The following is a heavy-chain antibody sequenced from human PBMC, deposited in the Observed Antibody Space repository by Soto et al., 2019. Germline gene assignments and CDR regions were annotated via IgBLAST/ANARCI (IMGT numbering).Heavy chain of an antibody. CDR3: ASSEGGDYQH. D-gene: IGHD2-21*01. CDR2: INPSGGST. J-gene: IGHJ1*01. CDR1: GYTFTSYY. V-gene: IGHV1-46*01. Sequence: QVQLVQSGAEVKKPGASVKVSCKASGYTFTSYYMHWVRQAPGQGLEWMGIINPSGGSTSYAQKFQGRGTMTRDTSTNTVYMALSSLRSEDTAVYYCASSEGGDYQHWGQGTLVTVSS.